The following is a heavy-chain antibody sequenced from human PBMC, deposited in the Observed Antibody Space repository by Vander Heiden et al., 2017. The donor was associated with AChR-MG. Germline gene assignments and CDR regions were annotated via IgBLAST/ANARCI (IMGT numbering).Heavy chain of an antibody. CDR1: GFTFSSYA. V-gene: IGHV3-30-3*01. CDR3: AREIGYFDL. J-gene: IGHJ2*01. Sequence: QVQLVESGGGVVQPGRSLRLSCAASGFTFSSYAMHWVRQAPGKGLEWVAVISYDGSNKYYADSVKGRFTISRDNSKNTLYLQMNSLRAEDTAVYYCAREIGYFDLWGRGTLVTVSS. CDR2: ISYDGSNK.